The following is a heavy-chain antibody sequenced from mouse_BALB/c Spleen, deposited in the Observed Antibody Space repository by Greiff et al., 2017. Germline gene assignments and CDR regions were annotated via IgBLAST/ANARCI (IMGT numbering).Heavy chain of an antibody. Sequence: EVKLMESGPGLVKPSQSLSLTCTVTGYSITSDYAWNWIRQFPGNKLEWMGYISYSGSTSYNPSLKSRISITRDTSKNQFFLQLNSVTTEDTATYYCATYDYDKFAYWGQGTLVTVSA. CDR3: ATYDYDKFAY. CDR2: ISYSGST. V-gene: IGHV3-2*02. J-gene: IGHJ3*01. D-gene: IGHD2-4*01. CDR1: GYSITSDYA.